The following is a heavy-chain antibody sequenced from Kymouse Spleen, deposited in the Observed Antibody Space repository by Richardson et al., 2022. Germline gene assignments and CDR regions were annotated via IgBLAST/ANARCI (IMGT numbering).Heavy chain of an antibody. V-gene: IGHV4-34*01. J-gene: IGHJ6*02. D-gene: IGHD3-10*01. CDR3: ARWGGSGS*NYYYGMDV. Sequence: QVQLQQWGAGLLKPSETLSLTCAVYGGSFSGYYWSWIRQPPGKGLEWIGEINHSGSTNYNPSLKSRVTISVDTSKNQFSLKLSSVTAADTAVYYCARWGGSGS*NYYYGMDVWGQGTTVTVSS. CDR2: INHSGST. CDR1: GGSFSGYY.